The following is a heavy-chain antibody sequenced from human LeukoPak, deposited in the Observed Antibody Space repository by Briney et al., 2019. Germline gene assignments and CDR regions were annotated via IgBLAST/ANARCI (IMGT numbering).Heavy chain of an antibody. CDR1: GFTFSSYW. CDR2: ISSSSSYI. CDR3: AREGATGAFDI. Sequence: GGSLRLSCAASGFTFSSYWMTWVRQAPGKGLEWVSSISSSSSYIYYADSVKGRFTISRDNAKNSLYLQMNSLRAEDTAVYYCAREGATGAFDIWGQGTMVTVSS. D-gene: IGHD1-26*01. V-gene: IGHV3-21*01. J-gene: IGHJ3*02.